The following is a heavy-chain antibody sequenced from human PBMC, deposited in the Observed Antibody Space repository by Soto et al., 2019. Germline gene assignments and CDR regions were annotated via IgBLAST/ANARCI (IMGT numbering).Heavy chain of an antibody. CDR1: GCTFSSYS. J-gene: IGHJ5*02. Sequence: VQLVESGGGLVQPGGSLRLSCAASGCTFSSYSMNWVRQAPGKGLEWVSYISSSSSTIYYADSVKGRFTISRDNAKNSLYLKMNSLRDEDTAVYYCAREGGLLNWFDPWGQGTLVTVAS. V-gene: IGHV3-48*02. CDR3: AREGGLLNWFDP. CDR2: ISSSSSTI.